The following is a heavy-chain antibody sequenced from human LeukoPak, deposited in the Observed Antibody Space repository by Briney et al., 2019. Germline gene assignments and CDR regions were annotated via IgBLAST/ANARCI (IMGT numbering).Heavy chain of an antibody. J-gene: IGHJ4*02. CDR3: ARDHLDIVVVPAAGGFDY. D-gene: IGHD2-2*01. CDR2: ISYDGSNK. Sequence: GGSLRLSCAASGFTFSSYAMHWVRQAPGKGLEWVAVISYDGSNKYYADSVKGRFTISRDNSKNTLYLQMNSLRAEDTAVYYCARDHLDIVVVPAAGGFDYWGQGTLVTVSS. V-gene: IGHV3-30-3*01. CDR1: GFTFSSYA.